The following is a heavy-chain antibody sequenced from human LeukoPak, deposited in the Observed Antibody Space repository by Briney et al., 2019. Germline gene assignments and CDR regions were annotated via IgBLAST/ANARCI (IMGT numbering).Heavy chain of an antibody. D-gene: IGHD3-22*01. CDR3: AREPTMYYYDSSGPVGY. CDR2: ISSNNNYI. J-gene: IGHJ4*02. V-gene: IGHV3-21*01. CDR1: GFTFSDFS. Sequence: GGSLRLSCAASGFTFSDFSMNWVRQAPGKGLEWVSSISSNNNYIYYADSVKGRFTISRDNAKNSLYLQMNSLRAEDTAVYYCAREPTMYYYDSSGPVGYWGQGTLVTVSS.